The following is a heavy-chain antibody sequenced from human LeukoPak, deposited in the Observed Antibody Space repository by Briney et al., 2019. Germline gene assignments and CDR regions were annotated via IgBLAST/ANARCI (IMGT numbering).Heavy chain of an antibody. J-gene: IGHJ4*02. CDR2: IYYSGNT. Sequence: SETLSLTCTVSGGSISGYYWSWIRQPPGKGLEWIGHIYYSGNTNYIPSLKSRVTISVDTSKNQFSLKLSSVTAADTALYYCARAGYNYGFFNLDYWGQGTLVTVSS. V-gene: IGHV4-59*08. CDR1: GGSISGYY. D-gene: IGHD5-18*01. CDR3: ARAGYNYGFFNLDY.